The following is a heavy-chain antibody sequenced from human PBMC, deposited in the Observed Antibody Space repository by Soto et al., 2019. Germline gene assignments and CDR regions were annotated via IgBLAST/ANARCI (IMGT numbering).Heavy chain of an antibody. J-gene: IGHJ6*02. CDR1: GFTFSSYA. D-gene: IGHD4-4*01. CDR2: ISGSGGST. Sequence: HPGGSLRLSCAASGFTFSSYAMSWVRQAPGKGLEWVSAISGSGGSTYYADSVKGRFTISRDNSKNTLYLQMNSLRAEDKAVYYCAKDSRTVTKYYYYYGMDVWGQGTTVTVSS. CDR3: AKDSRTVTKYYYYYGMDV. V-gene: IGHV3-23*01.